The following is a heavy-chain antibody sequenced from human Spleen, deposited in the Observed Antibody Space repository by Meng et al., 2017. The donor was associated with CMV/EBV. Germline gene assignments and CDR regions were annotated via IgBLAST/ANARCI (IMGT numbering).Heavy chain of an antibody. Sequence: SFSGYYCSWIRQPPGKGLEWIGEINHSGSTNYNPSLKSRVTISVDTSKNQFSLKLSSVTAADTAVYYCARRRVLITIFGVVLDRSFDYWGQGTLVTVSS. CDR1: SFSGYY. CDR3: ARRRVLITIFGVVLDRSFDY. D-gene: IGHD3-3*01. J-gene: IGHJ4*02. CDR2: INHSGST. V-gene: IGHV4-34*01.